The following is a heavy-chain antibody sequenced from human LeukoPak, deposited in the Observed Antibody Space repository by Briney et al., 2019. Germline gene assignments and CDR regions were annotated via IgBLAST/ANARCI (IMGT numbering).Heavy chain of an antibody. CDR1: GFTFSNYA. J-gene: IGHJ5*02. Sequence: PGGSLRLSCAASGFTFSNYAMSWVRQAPGRGLEWVSAISGSGDYTNYADSVKGRFTISRDNSKNTLYLQMGSLRAEDTAVYYCTKALGVEVPAASRWFDPWGQGTLVTVSS. V-gene: IGHV3-23*01. CDR3: TKALGVEVPAASRWFDP. D-gene: IGHD2-2*01. CDR2: ISGSGDYT.